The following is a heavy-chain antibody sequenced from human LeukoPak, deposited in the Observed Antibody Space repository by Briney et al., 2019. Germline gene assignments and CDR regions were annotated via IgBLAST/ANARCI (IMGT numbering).Heavy chain of an antibody. CDR3: AKGGAPAQVWFGPAFDI. CDR2: ISWNSGNI. CDR1: GLTFDDYA. Sequence: QTGGSLRLSCAASGLTFDDYAMHWVRQAPGKGLEWVSGISWNSGNIVYADSVKGRFTISRDNAKNSLYLQMNSLRAEETALYYCAKGGAPAQVWFGPAFDIWGQGTMVTVSS. V-gene: IGHV3-9*01. J-gene: IGHJ3*02. D-gene: IGHD3-10*01.